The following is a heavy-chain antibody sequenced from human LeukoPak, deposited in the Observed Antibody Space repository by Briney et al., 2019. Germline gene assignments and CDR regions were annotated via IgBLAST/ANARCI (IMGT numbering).Heavy chain of an antibody. D-gene: IGHD4-23*01. CDR3: AKDRDYGFNSGKY. CDR1: GFTFSTYA. J-gene: IGHJ4*02. Sequence: GGPLRLSCAASGFTFSTYAMSWVRQAPAKGLEWVSGISSGGYNTYYADSVKGRFTMSRDNSKNTLYLHMNSLRAEETAVYYCAKDRDYGFNSGKYWGQGTLVTVS. CDR2: ISSGGYNT. V-gene: IGHV3-23*01.